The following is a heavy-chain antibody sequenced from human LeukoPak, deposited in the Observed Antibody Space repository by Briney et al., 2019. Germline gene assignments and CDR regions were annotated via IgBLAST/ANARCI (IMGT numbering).Heavy chain of an antibody. D-gene: IGHD6-19*01. Sequence: GGSLRPSCAASGFTFANTWMHWVRQAPGKGLEWVSAISGSGGSTYYADSVKGRFTISRDNSKNTLYLQMNSLRAEDTAVYYCAKAGGFIAVAGSDYWGQGTLVTVSS. CDR1: GFTFANTW. CDR3: AKAGGFIAVAGSDY. CDR2: ISGSGGST. V-gene: IGHV3-23*01. J-gene: IGHJ4*02.